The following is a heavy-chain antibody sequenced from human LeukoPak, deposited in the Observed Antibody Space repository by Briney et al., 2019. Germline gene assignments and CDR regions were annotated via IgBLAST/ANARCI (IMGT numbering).Heavy chain of an antibody. Sequence: SETLSLTCAVSGGSISSGGYSWSWIRQPRGKGLEWIGYIYHSGSTYYHPSLKSRVTISVDRSKNQFSLKLSSVTAADTAVYYCASQLSPGIGYFDYWGQGTLVTVSS. V-gene: IGHV4-30-2*01. CDR2: IYHSGST. CDR1: GGSISSGGYS. CDR3: ASQLSPGIGYFDY. J-gene: IGHJ4*02. D-gene: IGHD2/OR15-2a*01.